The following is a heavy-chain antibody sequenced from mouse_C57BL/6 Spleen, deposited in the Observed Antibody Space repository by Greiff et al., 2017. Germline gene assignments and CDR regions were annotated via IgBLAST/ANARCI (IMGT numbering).Heavy chain of an antibody. CDR3: TRGANWDVSYAMDY. D-gene: IGHD4-1*01. V-gene: IGHV5-9-1*02. CDR2: ISSGGDYI. CDR1: GFTFSSYA. J-gene: IGHJ4*01. Sequence: EVNLVESGEGLVKPGGSLKLSCAASGFTFSSYAMSWVRQTPEKRLEWVSYISSGGDYIYYADTVKGRFTISRDNARNTLYLQMSSLKSEDTAMYYCTRGANWDVSYAMDYWGQGTSVTVSS.